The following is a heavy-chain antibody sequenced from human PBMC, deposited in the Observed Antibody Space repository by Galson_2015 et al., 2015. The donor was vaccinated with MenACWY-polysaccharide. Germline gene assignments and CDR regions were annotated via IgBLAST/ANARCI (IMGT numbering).Heavy chain of an antibody. CDR1: GYTLTQIS. V-gene: IGHV1-24*01. Sequence: SVKVSCKVSGYTLTQISIHWVRQPPGKGLEWVGGFDPEDGSTIYAEKFQGRVTMTEDTSTDTAYLELTSLRSDDTAVYYCAQDPGGWGMDVRGQGTTVTVSS. CDR3: AQDPGGWGMDV. J-gene: IGHJ6*02. D-gene: IGHD7-27*01. CDR2: FDPEDGST.